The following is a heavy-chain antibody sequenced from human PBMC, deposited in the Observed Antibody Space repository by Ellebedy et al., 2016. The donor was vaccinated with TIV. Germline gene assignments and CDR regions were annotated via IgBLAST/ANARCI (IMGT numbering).Heavy chain of an antibody. D-gene: IGHD2/OR15-2a*01. CDR1: GFTFSSHA. V-gene: IGHV3-30-3*01. Sequence: GESLKISXAASGFTFSSHALHWVRQAPGKGLEWVALISYDGDYQIYADSVRGRFTVSRDNFKKTLYLQMNSLTADDTAVYFCARDMGNDLLSTSNYFDPWGQGTLVTVSS. J-gene: IGHJ5*02. CDR2: ISYDGDYQ. CDR3: ARDMGNDLLSTSNYFDP.